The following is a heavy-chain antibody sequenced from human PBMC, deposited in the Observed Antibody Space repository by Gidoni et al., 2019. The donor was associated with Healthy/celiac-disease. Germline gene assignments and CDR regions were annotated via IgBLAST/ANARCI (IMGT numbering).Heavy chain of an antibody. CDR1: GRSISSGGYY. D-gene: IGHD6-6*01. Sequence: GLVKPSQTLSLTCTVSGRSISSGGYYWSWLRQHPGKGLEWIGYIYYSGSTYYNPSLKSRVTISVDTSKNQFSLKLGSVTAADTAVYYCARGGRAARLKGLYWGQGTLVTVSS. J-gene: IGHJ4*02. CDR3: ARGGRAARLKGLY. V-gene: IGHV4-31*03. CDR2: IYYSGST.